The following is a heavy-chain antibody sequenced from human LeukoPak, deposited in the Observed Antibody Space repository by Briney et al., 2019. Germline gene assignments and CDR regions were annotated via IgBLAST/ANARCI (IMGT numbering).Heavy chain of an antibody. CDR1: GFTFSSYG. D-gene: IGHD4-17*01. Sequence: GGSLRLSCGASGFTFSSYGMSWVRQAPGKGLEWVSAISGSGGRTQYADSVKGRFTISRDNSRNTLYLQMNSLRAEDTAVYYCANGEVYFDYWGQGTLVTVSS. V-gene: IGHV3-23*01. J-gene: IGHJ4*02. CDR2: ISGSGGRT. CDR3: ANGEVYFDY.